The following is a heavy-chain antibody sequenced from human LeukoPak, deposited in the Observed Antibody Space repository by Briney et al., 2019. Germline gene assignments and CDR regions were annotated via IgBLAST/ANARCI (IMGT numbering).Heavy chain of an antibody. CDR3: ARGLGYSSGWLAHFDY. V-gene: IGHV1-69*05. J-gene: IGHJ4*02. D-gene: IGHD6-19*01. Sequence: SVKVSCKASGGTFSSYAISWVRQAPGQGLEWMGRIIPIFGTANYAQKFQGRVTITTDESTSTAYMELSSLRSEDTAVYYCARGLGYSSGWLAHFDYWGQGTLATVSS. CDR1: GGTFSSYA. CDR2: IIPIFGTA.